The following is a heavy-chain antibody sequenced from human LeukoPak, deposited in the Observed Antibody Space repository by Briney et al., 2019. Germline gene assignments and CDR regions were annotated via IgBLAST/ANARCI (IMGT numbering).Heavy chain of an antibody. D-gene: IGHD2-21*02. J-gene: IGHJ1*01. CDR1: GFTFRSYG. CDR3: ASCLAYCGEDCYSPNAEYFQH. Sequence: GSLRLSCAASGFTFRSYGMSWIRQPPGKGLEWIGYIYYSGYTNYNPSLKSRVTISVDTSKNQFSLKLSSVTAADTAVYDCASCLAYCGEDCYSPNAEYFQHWGQGTLVTVSS. CDR2: IYYSGYT. V-gene: IGHV4-59*01.